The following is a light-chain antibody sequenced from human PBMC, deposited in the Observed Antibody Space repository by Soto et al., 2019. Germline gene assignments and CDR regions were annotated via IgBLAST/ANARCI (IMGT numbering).Light chain of an antibody. J-gene: IGKJ1*01. CDR2: AAS. Sequence: DIQMTQSPSSLSASVGDRVTITCRASQCISNYLAWYHQKPGKVPKLLIYAASTLQSGVPSRFSGSGSGTAFTLTISSLQPEDVATYYCQKYNSAPRTFGQGTKVEIK. CDR1: QCISNY. CDR3: QKYNSAPRT. V-gene: IGKV1-27*01.